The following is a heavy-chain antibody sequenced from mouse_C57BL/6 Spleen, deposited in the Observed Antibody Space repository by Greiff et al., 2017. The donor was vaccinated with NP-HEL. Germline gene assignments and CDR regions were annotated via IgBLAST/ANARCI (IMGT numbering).Heavy chain of an antibody. J-gene: IGHJ4*01. CDR1: GYTFTDYA. CDR3: ARDRGNYGSMDY. V-gene: IGHV1-67*01. D-gene: IGHD2-1*01. CDR2: ISTYYGDA. Sequence: VKLMESGPELVRPGVSVKISCKGSGYTFTDYAMHWVKQSHAKSLEWIGVISTYYGDASYNQKFKDKATMTVDKSSSTAYMELARLTSEDSAVYYCARDRGNYGSMDYWGQGTSVTVSS.